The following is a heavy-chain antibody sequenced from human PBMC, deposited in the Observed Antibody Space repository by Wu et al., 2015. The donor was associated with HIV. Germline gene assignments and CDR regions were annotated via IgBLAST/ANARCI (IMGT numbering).Heavy chain of an antibody. D-gene: IGHD5-12*01. CDR1: GGTFSRNG. J-gene: IGHJ3*01. CDR3: AINPGPDIEAMIRAFDV. V-gene: IGHV1-69*05. CDR2: IIPMFDTA. Sequence: QVQLVQSGAEVKKPGSAVKVSCKALGGTFSRNGINWVRQAPGQGLEWMGGIIPMFDTADYAQKFQGRVTITTDESTTTTYMELSRLRSEDTAVYYCAINPGPDIEAMIRAFDVWGQGTMVTVSS.